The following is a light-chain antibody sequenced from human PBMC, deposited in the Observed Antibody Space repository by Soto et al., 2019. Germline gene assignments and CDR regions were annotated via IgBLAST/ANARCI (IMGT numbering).Light chain of an antibody. V-gene: IGKV3-15*01. CDR3: QQYGSSRRT. J-gene: IGKJ1*01. Sequence: EIVMTQSPATLSVSPGERATLSCRASLSVSRNLAWHQQKPGQAPRLLIFDASTRATGIPARFSGSGSGTDFTLTISRLEPEDFAVYYCQQYGSSRRTFGQGTKV. CDR1: LSVSRN. CDR2: DAS.